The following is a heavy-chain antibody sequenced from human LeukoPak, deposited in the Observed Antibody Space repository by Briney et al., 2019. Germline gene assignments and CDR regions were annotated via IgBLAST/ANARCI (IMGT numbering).Heavy chain of an antibody. D-gene: IGHD6-13*01. Sequence: PSETLSLTCTVSGGSIGSYYWSWIRQPPGKGLEWIGYIYYTGSTEYHPSLKSRVTISADTSKDQFSLKLASVTAADTAVYYCATGYSSTWYYFDYWGQGTLVTVSS. CDR2: IYYTGST. CDR3: ATGYSSTWYYFDY. J-gene: IGHJ4*02. V-gene: IGHV4-59*01. CDR1: GGSIGSYY.